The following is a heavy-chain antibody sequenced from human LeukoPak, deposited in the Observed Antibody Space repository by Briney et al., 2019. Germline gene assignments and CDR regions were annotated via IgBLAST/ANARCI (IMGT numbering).Heavy chain of an antibody. CDR1: GFTFTIYW. D-gene: IGHD3-22*01. J-gene: IGHJ1*01. CDR2: ISQSART. Sequence: GSLRLSCAASGFTFTIYWMSWVRQAPGKGLEWIGEISQSARTNYNPSLKSRVTMSIDKSRNQFSLRMSSVTAADTAVYYCAGVRLGSSGFSEYFEHWGQGTLVTVSS. V-gene: IGHV4-4*02. CDR3: AGVRLGSSGFSEYFEH.